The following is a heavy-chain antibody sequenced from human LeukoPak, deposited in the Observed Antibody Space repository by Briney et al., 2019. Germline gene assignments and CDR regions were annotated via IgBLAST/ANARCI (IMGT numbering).Heavy chain of an antibody. D-gene: IGHD3-3*01. CDR1: GGTFSSYA. CDR3: ARGRRITIFGVAKSFDP. Sequence: SVKVSCKASGGTFSSYAISWVRQAPGQGLEWMGGIIPIFGTANYAQKFQGRVTITADESTSTAYMELSSLRSEDTAVYYCARGRRITIFGVAKSFDPWGQGTLVTVSS. CDR2: IIPIFGTA. V-gene: IGHV1-69*13. J-gene: IGHJ5*02.